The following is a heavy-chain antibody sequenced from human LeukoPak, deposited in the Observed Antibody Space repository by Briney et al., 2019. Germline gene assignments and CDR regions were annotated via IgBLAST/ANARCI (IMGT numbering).Heavy chain of an antibody. CDR3: ARRRVDSSGYYMFDNMDV. Sequence: ASETLSLTCTVSGGSISSYYWSWIRQPPGKGLEWIGYIYTSGSTNYNPSLKSRVTISVDTSKNQFSLKLSSVTAADTAVYYCARRRVDSSGYYMFDNMDVWGKGTTVTVSS. V-gene: IGHV4-4*09. CDR2: IYTSGST. CDR1: GGSISSYY. J-gene: IGHJ6*03. D-gene: IGHD3-22*01.